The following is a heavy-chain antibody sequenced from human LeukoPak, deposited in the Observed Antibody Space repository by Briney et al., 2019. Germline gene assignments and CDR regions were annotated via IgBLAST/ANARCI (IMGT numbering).Heavy chain of an antibody. D-gene: IGHD1-1*01. V-gene: IGHV1-69*05. J-gene: IGHJ3*02. CDR3: ARKIDAVETTDSFDI. CDR2: IIPIFGTA. CDR1: GGTFTSYA. Sequence: GSSVKVSCKASGGTFTSYAISWVRQAPGQGLEWMGGIIPIFGTANYAQKFQGRVTITTDESTSKANMELSSLRAEVTAVSYCARKIDAVETTDSFDIWGQGTMVTVSS.